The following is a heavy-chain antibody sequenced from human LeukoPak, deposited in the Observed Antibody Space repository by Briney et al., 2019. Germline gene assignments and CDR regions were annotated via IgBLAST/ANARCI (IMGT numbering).Heavy chain of an antibody. CDR2: INPDGRDT. D-gene: IGHD2-21*02. J-gene: IGHJ1*01. CDR1: GFTFSSYS. V-gene: IGHV3-7*01. CDR3: TSWGDTTAEYFQR. Sequence: PGGSLRLSCAASGFTFSSYSMNWVRQAPGKGLEWVAHINPDGRDTYYVDPVKGRFTISRDNAQNSMYLQMNSLRVEDTAVYYCTSWGDTTAEYFQRWGQGTLVTVSS.